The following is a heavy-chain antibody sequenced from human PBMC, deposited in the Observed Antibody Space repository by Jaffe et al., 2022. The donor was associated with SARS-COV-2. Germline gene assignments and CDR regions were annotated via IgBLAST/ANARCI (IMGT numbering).Heavy chain of an antibody. V-gene: IGHV4-59*01. CDR3: ARVPGDNYYYNGLDV. CDR1: GASITSFY. Sequence: QIQLQESGPGLVRPSETLSLTCNVSGASITSFYWNWVRQSPGKGLEWIGSVFHSGVTNYNPSLKSRVTMSVDTSKRQFSLKLKSVTAADTAVYYCARVPGDNYYYNGLDVWGQGTTVTVSS. D-gene: IGHD2-15*01. CDR2: VFHSGVT. J-gene: IGHJ6*02.